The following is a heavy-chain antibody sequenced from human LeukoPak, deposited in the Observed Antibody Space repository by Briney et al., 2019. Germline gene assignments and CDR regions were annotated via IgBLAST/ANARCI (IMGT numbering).Heavy chain of an antibody. V-gene: IGHV1-2*02. CDR3: ARAPADFWSGYYDFQH. CDR1: GYTFTGYY. Sequence: GASVKVSCKASGYTFTGYYMHWVRQAPGQGLERMGWINPNSGGTNYAQKFQGRVTMTRDTSISTAYMELSRLRSDDTAVYYCARAPADFWSGYYDFQHWGQGTLVTVSS. D-gene: IGHD3-3*01. J-gene: IGHJ1*01. CDR2: INPNSGGT.